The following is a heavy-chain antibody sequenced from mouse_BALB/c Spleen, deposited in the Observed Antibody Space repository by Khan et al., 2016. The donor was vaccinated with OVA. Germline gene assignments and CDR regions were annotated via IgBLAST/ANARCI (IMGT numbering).Heavy chain of an antibody. V-gene: IGHV6-6*02. CDR2: IRLKSDDYVK. J-gene: IGHJ2*01. Sequence: EVQLQESGGGLVQPGGSMKLSCVASGFTFSNYWMHWVRQSPEKGLEWVAEIRLKSDDYVKNYAESVKGRFTISRDDSKSSVYLQMHNLRAEDTGIYYCWILLWGQGTTLTVSS. CDR3: WILL. CDR1: GFTFSNYW.